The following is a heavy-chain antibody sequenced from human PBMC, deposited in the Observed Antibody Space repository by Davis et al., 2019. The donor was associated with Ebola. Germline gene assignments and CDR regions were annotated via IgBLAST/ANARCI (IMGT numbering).Heavy chain of an antibody. Sequence: PSETLSLTCAVYGGSFSGYYWSWIRQPPGKGLEWIGEINHSGSTNYNPSLKSRVTISVDTSKNQFSLKLSSVTAADTAVYYCARDSTVTRGATDYWGQGTLVTVSS. CDR2: INHSGST. CDR1: GGSFSGYY. D-gene: IGHD4-17*01. J-gene: IGHJ4*02. V-gene: IGHV4-34*01. CDR3: ARDSTVTRGATDY.